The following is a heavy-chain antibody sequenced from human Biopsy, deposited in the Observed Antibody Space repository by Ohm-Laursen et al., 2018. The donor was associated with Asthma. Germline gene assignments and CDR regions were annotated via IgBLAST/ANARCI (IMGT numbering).Heavy chain of an antibody. CDR2: ISFVGTNR. Sequence: SLRLSCAASGFSFSNYGMHCVRQAPGKGLDWGAVISFVGTNRNYTDYVKGRFTISRDYSRNTLHLEMNSLRAEATAVYFCAKEVFPGWELRRGPDSWGQGTLVTVSS. V-gene: IGHV3-30*18. CDR1: GFSFSNYG. CDR3: AKEVFPGWELRRGPDS. J-gene: IGHJ4*02. D-gene: IGHD1-26*01.